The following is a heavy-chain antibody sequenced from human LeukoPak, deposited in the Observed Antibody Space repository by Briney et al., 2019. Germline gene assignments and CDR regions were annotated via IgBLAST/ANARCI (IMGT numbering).Heavy chain of an antibody. CDR2: IYYSGSA. CDR3: ARDGKIWAFDI. CDR1: GGSISSGGYY. V-gene: IGHV4-31*03. J-gene: IGHJ3*02. Sequence: PSQTLSLTCTVSGGSISSGGYYWSWIRQHPGKGLEWIGYIYYSGSAYYNPSLKSRVTISVDASKNQFSLKLSSVTAADTAVYYCARDGKIWAFDIWGQGTMVTVSS. D-gene: IGHD1-26*01.